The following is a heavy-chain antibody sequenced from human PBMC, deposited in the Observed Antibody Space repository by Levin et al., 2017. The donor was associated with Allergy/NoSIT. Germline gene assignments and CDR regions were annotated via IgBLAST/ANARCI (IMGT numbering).Heavy chain of an antibody. Sequence: PGGSLRLSCAASGFTFDDYAMHWVRQAPGKGLEWVSGISWNSGSIGYADSVKGRFTISRDNAKNSLYLQMNSLRAEDTALYYCAKGYYDFWSRLFDYWGQGTLVTVSS. CDR1: GFTFDDYA. CDR2: ISWNSGSI. J-gene: IGHJ4*02. CDR3: AKGYYDFWSRLFDY. D-gene: IGHD3-3*01. V-gene: IGHV3-9*01.